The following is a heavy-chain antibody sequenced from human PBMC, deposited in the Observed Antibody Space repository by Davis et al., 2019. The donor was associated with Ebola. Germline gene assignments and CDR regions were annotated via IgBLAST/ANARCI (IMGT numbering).Heavy chain of an antibody. J-gene: IGHJ4*02. CDR3: TICPRYCSGGSCYRGPDY. CDR1: GFTFDISA. Sequence: GGSLRLSCAASGFTFDISAMTWVRQTPGKGLEWVSLISADGGSTYYSESVKGRFTISRDNSKNTLYLQMNSLRADDTAMYHCTICPRYCSGGSCYRGPDYWGRGTLVTVSS. V-gene: IGHV3-23*01. D-gene: IGHD2-15*01. CDR2: ISADGGST.